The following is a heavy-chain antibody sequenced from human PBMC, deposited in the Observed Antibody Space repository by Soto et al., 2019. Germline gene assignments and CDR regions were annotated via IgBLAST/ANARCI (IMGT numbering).Heavy chain of an antibody. Sequence: PGGSLRLSCSASGFTFNNYAMSWVRQAPGKGLEWISSISDSSSKKYYADSVKGRFTISRDNSKNTLLLQLNTLRADDTAVYFCARGYVGSWAHFDYWGQGTQVTVSS. D-gene: IGHD2-15*01. CDR3: ARGYVGSWAHFDY. CDR2: ISDSSSKK. J-gene: IGHJ4*02. V-gene: IGHV3-23*01. CDR1: GFTFNNYA.